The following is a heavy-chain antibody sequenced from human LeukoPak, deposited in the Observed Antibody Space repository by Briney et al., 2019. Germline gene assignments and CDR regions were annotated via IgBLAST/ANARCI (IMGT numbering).Heavy chain of an antibody. CDR1: GYSFSNWW. CDR3: VRFSDY. J-gene: IGHJ4*02. Sequence: GESLQISCKASGYSFSNWWIGWVRQMPGKGLEWMGIIYPGDSDTTCSPSFQGQVTISADKSITTAYLQWGSLKASDTAMYYCVRFSDYWGQGTLVTVSS. CDR2: IYPGDSDT. V-gene: IGHV5-51*01.